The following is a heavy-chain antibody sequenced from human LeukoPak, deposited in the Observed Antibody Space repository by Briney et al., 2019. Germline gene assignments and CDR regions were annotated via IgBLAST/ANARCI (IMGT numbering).Heavy chain of an antibody. Sequence: PSETLSLTCAVYGGSFSSYYWSWIRQPPGKGLEWIGYIYYSGSTNYNPSLKSRVTISVDTSKNQFSLKLSSVTAADTAVYYCARVGPTRNWGWGIDYWGQGTPVTVSS. CDR2: IYYSGST. J-gene: IGHJ4*02. V-gene: IGHV4-59*01. CDR1: GGSFSSYY. D-gene: IGHD7-27*01. CDR3: ARVGPTRNWGWGIDY.